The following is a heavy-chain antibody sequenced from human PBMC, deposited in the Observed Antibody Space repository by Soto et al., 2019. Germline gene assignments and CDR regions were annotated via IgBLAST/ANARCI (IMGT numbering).Heavy chain of an antibody. CDR3: ARAGSYRFDY. Sequence: LRLSCAASGFTFSSYWMHWVRQVPGKGLVWVSRINSDGSYTNYADSVKGRFTISRDNAKDTLDLQMNILRAEDTAVYYCARAGSYRFDYWGLGTLVTVSS. D-gene: IGHD3-10*01. J-gene: IGHJ4*02. CDR1: GFTFSSYW. V-gene: IGHV3-74*01. CDR2: INSDGSYT.